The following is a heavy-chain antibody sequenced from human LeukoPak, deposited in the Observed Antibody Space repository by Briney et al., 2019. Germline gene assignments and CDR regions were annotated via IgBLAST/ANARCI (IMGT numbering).Heavy chain of an antibody. V-gene: IGHV4-39*07. CDR3: ARGGQYYDILTGYYYYYYMDV. CDR2: IYYTGST. CDR1: GGSISSSSYY. Sequence: SETLSLTCTVSGGSISSSSYYWGWIRQPPGKGLEWIGNIYYTGSTYYNPSLKSRVTISVDTSKNQFSLKLTSVTAADTAVYYCARGGQYYDILTGYYYYYYMDVWGKGTTVTISS. J-gene: IGHJ6*03. D-gene: IGHD3-9*01.